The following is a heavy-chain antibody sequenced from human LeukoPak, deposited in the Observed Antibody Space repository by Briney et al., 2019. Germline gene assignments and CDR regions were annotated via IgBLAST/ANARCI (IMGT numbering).Heavy chain of an antibody. Sequence: GGSLRLSCAASGFTFSSYGMHWVRQAPGKGLEWVAVIWYDGSNKYYADSVKRRFTISRDNSKNTLYLQMNSLRAEDTAVYYCARDWGSVTLDYWGQGTLVTVSS. D-gene: IGHD4-11*01. CDR2: IWYDGSNK. J-gene: IGHJ4*02. CDR1: GFTFSSYG. CDR3: ARDWGSVTLDY. V-gene: IGHV3-33*01.